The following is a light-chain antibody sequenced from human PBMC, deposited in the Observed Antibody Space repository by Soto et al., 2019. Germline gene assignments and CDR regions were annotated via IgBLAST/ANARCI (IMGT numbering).Light chain of an antibody. CDR2: TAS. J-gene: IGKJ3*01. Sequence: DIQMTQSPSSLSASVGDRITITCRASQSIRSYLNWFEQKPGKAPKLVIYTASSLQSGVPSRFSGSESGTDFTLTISSLQPEDFATYYCLQTYSIPFTFGPGTKVDIK. CDR3: LQTYSIPFT. V-gene: IGKV1-39*01. CDR1: QSIRSY.